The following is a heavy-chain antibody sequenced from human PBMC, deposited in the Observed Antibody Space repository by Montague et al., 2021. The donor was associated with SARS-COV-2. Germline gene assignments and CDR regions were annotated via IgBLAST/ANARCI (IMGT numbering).Heavy chain of an antibody. CDR2: TYYKSKWQN. V-gene: IGHV6-1*01. CDR1: GDSVSRNTAF. D-gene: IGHD4-17*01. CDR3: SRGTLRFGMDV. Sequence: CAISGDSVSRNTAFGNWVRQSPSRGLEFLGRTYYKSKWQNDYAVSVRSRITINPDTSKNQFSLHLNSVTPEDTAVYYCSRGTLRFGMDVWGQGTTVNVSS. J-gene: IGHJ6*02.